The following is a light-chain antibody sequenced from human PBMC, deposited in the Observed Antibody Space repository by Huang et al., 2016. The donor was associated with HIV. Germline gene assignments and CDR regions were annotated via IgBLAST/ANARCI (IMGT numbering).Light chain of an antibody. CDR1: QTINTY. V-gene: IGKV1-39*01. J-gene: IGKJ1*01. CDR2: AAS. Sequence: DIQMTQSPSSLSASVGDRVTITCRASQTINTYLNWYQQKPGKAPKLLIYAASSLHSVVPSRFSGSGSGTDFTLTISGLQREDFATYFCQQTYSTPRTFGQGTRVEIK. CDR3: QQTYSTPRT.